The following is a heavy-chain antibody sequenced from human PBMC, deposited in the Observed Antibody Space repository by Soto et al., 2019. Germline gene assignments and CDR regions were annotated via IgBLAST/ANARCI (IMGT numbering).Heavy chain of an antibody. V-gene: IGHV4-59*01. CDR2: IYYSGST. CDR1: GGSISSYY. D-gene: IGHD4-17*01. Sequence: PSETLSLTCTVSGGSISSYYWSWIRQPPGKGLEWIGYIYYSGSTNYNPSLKSRVTISVDTSKNQFSLKLSSVTAADTAVYYCARGDYPAFRAFDIWGQGTMVTVSS. CDR3: ARGDYPAFRAFDI. J-gene: IGHJ3*02.